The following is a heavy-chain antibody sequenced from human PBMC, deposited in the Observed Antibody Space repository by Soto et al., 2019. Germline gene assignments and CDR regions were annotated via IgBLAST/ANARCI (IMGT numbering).Heavy chain of an antibody. D-gene: IGHD1-26*01. CDR1: GFTFTNSA. Sequence: GASVKGSFKASGFTFTNSAVQWGRQARGQRLEWIGWIVVGSGNTNYAQKFQERVTITRDMSTSTAYMELSSLRSEDTAVYYCAAGRVREGFDPWGQGTLVTVSS. CDR2: IVVGSGNT. CDR3: AAGRVREGFDP. V-gene: IGHV1-58*01. J-gene: IGHJ5*02.